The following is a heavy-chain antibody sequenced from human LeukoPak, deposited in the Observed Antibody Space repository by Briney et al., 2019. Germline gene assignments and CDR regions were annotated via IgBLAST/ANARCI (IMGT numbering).Heavy chain of an antibody. Sequence: PSETLSLTCTVSGGSISSSSYYWGWIRQPPGKGLEWIGNIYYSGSTNYNPSLKSRVTISVDKSKNQFSLKLSSVTAADTAVYYCASLYSGSYYGDHDYWGQGTLVTVSS. D-gene: IGHD1-26*01. V-gene: IGHV4-39*07. CDR1: GGSISSSSYY. CDR3: ASLYSGSYYGDHDY. CDR2: IYYSGST. J-gene: IGHJ4*02.